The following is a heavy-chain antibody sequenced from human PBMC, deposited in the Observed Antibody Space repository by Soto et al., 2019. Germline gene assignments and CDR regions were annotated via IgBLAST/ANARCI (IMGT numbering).Heavy chain of an antibody. CDR2: RWYDGSNK. CDR3: ARAFPRYYYDSSGPVLDAFDI. Sequence: GGSLRLSCAASGFTFSSYGMHWVCQAPGKGLEWVAVRWYDGSNKYCADPVKGRFTISRDNSKNKLYLLMNSLRAADKAVYYYARAFPRYYYDSSGPVLDAFDIWGQGTMVTVSS. V-gene: IGHV3-33*01. J-gene: IGHJ3*02. CDR1: GFTFSSYG. D-gene: IGHD3-22*01.